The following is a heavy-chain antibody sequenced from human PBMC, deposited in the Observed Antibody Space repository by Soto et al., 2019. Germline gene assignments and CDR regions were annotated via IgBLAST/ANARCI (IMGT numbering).Heavy chain of an antibody. CDR1: GFTFSSCG. J-gene: IGHJ6*02. CDR2: ISYDGSNK. D-gene: IGHD6-13*01. CDR3: AKDLSSSSWYYYYYGMDV. V-gene: IGHV3-30*18. Sequence: GGSLRLSCAASGFTFSSCGMHWVRQAPGKGLEWVAVISYDGSNKYYADSVKGRFTISRDNSKNTLYLQMNSLRAEDTAVYYCAKDLSSSSWYYYYYGMDVWGQGTTVTVSS.